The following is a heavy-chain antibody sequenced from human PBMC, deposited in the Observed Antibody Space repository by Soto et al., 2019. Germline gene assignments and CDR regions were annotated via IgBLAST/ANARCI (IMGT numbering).Heavy chain of an antibody. CDR3: XXXXXXXSTNGDKAPYYYYYMDV. J-gene: IGHJ6*03. D-gene: IGHD2-8*01. V-gene: IGHV4-31*03. CDR2: IYYSGST. CDR1: GGSISSGGYY. Sequence: SETLSLTCTVSGGSISSGGYYWSWIRQHPGKGLEWIGYIYYSGSTYYNPSLKSRVTISVDTSKNQFSLKLSSVTAADTAVYXXXXXXXXXSTNGDKAPYYYYYMDVWGKGTTVTVSS.